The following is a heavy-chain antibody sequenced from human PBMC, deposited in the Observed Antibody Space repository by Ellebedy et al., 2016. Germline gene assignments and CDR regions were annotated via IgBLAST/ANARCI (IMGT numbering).Heavy chain of an antibody. CDR1: GFTFSSYA. Sequence: GESLKISCAASGFTFSSYAMTWVRQAAGEGLEWVSAITGDTGTTYYADSVKGRFTISRDHSKNTLYLQMNSLGPEDTALYFCVKGASSGSWVTMDHWGQGALVTVSS. D-gene: IGHD6-13*01. CDR2: ITGDTGTT. V-gene: IGHV3-23*01. CDR3: VKGASSGSWVTMDH. J-gene: IGHJ4*02.